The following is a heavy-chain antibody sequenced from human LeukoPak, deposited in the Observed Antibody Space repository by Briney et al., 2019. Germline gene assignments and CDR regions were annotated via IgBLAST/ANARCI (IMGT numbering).Heavy chain of an antibody. Sequence: GGSLRLSCAASGFTFSDYYMNWIRQAPGKGLEWVAYISSSSAFTNYADSVKGRFTISRDNAKNSLYLQMNSLRADDTAVYYCARRYYDFLTGYYNWYFDLWGRGTLVTVSS. V-gene: IGHV3-11*03. D-gene: IGHD3-9*01. J-gene: IGHJ2*01. CDR1: GFTFSDYY. CDR3: ARRYYDFLTGYYNWYFDL. CDR2: ISSSSAFT.